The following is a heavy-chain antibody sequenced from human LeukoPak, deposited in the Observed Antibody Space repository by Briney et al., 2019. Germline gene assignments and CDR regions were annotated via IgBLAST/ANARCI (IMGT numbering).Heavy chain of an antibody. CDR1: GFTFSSYW. D-gene: IGHD2-21*02. J-gene: IGHJ4*02. V-gene: IGHV3-74*01. CDR3: TTYPRLGGGDTAFVS. CDR2: INSDGSST. Sequence: GGSLRLSCAASGFTFSSYWMHWVRQAPGKGLVWVSRINSDGSSTSYADSVKGRFTISRDNSKNSLSLQMNSLRVEDTAVYYCTTYPRLGGGDTAFVSWGQGTLVTVSS.